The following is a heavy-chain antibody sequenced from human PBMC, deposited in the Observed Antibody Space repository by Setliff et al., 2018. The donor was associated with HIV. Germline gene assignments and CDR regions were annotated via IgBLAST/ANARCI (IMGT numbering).Heavy chain of an antibody. CDR1: GYMFIAYG. Sequence: ASVKVSCKTSGYMFIAYGMSWVRRAPGQGLEWMGMIDPSGGGTTYSQKFQDRLTMTRDTSRSTVYMELSSLRSEDTAMYYCARCYYDSSGPTDAFDIWGQGTVVTV. V-gene: IGHV1-46*01. D-gene: IGHD3-22*01. J-gene: IGHJ3*02. CDR3: ARCYYDSSGPTDAFDI. CDR2: IDPSGGGT.